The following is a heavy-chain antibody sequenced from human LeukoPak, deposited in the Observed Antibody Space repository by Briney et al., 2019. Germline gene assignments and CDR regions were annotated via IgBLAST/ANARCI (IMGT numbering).Heavy chain of an antibody. CDR3: ARGFLPLELDWRRTGSWYRGGAGNWFDP. D-gene: IGHD6-13*01. CDR2: INHSGST. CDR1: GGSFSGYY. V-gene: IGHV4-34*01. J-gene: IGHJ5*02. Sequence: PETLSLTCAVYGGSFSGYYWSWIRQPPGKGLEWIGEINHSGSTNYNPSLKSRVTISVDTSKNQFSLKLSSVTAADTAVYYCARGFLPLELDWRRTGSWYRGGAGNWFDPWGQGTLVTVSS.